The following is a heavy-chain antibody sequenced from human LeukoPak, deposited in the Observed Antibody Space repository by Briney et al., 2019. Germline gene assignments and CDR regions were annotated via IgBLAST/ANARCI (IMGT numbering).Heavy chain of an antibody. CDR1: GGSISSYY. J-gene: IGHJ4*02. Sequence: AETLSLTCTVSGGSISSYYWSWIRQPPGKGLEWIGFIYNSVTNCNPSLKSRVTISVDTSKNQFSLKLSSATAADTAVYHCARRGYFDFWGQGILVTVSS. V-gene: IGHV4-59*01. CDR2: IYNSVT. CDR3: ARRGYFDF. D-gene: IGHD5-12*01.